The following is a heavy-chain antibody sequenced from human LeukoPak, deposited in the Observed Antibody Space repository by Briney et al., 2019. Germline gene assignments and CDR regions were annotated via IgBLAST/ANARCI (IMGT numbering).Heavy chain of an antibody. CDR1: GYTSTSYG. CDR3: AREGTTYSSSPNWFDP. Sequence: ASVKVSCKASGYTSTSYGISWVRQAPGQGLEWMGWISAYNGNTNYAQKLQGRVTMTTDTSTSTAYMELRSLRSDDTAVYYCAREGTTYSSSPNWFDPWGQGTLVTVSS. V-gene: IGHV1-18*01. D-gene: IGHD6-6*01. J-gene: IGHJ5*02. CDR2: ISAYNGNT.